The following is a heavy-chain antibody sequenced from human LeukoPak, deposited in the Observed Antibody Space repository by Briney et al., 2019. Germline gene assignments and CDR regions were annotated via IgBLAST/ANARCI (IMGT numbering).Heavy chain of an antibody. J-gene: IGHJ4*02. D-gene: IGHD5-24*01. Sequence: GGSLRLSCAAPGFTFSDYYMSWIRQAPGRGLEWISYISSSSGGTIYYTDSVKGRFTISRDNAKNSLYLQMNSLRADDTAVYYCARDRDADGFDYWGQGTLVTVSS. V-gene: IGHV3-11*01. CDR3: ARDRDADGFDY. CDR2: ISSSSGGTI. CDR1: GFTFSDYY.